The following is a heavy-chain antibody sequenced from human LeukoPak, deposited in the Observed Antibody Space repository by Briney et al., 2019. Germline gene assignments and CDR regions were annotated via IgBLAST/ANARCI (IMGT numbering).Heavy chain of an antibody. V-gene: IGHV3-23*01. CDR1: GFTFTSYA. CDR2: VSGSGEST. Sequence: PGGSLRLSCAASGFTFTSYAMTWVRQAPGRGLEWVSSVSGSGESTYYADSLKGRFTISRDNSKNTLYLQMKSLRAEDTAMYYCAKDYMDWRYFDYWGQGTLVTVSS. CDR3: AKDYMDWRYFDY. J-gene: IGHJ4*02. D-gene: IGHD3-3*01.